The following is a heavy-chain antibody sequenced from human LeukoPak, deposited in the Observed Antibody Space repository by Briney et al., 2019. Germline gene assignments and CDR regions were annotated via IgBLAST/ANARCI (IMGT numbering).Heavy chain of an antibody. J-gene: IGHJ4*02. V-gene: IGHV4-31*03. D-gene: IGHD2-2*01. CDR1: GGSISSGGYY. CDR2: IYYSGST. Sequence: SQTLSLTCTVSGGSISSGGYYWSWIRQHPGKGLEWIGYIYYSGSTYYNPSLKSRVTISVDTSKNQFSLRLSSVTAADTAVYYCARGHSNCSPTSCYFPSDYWGQGTLVTVSS. CDR3: ARGHSNCSPTSCYFPSDY.